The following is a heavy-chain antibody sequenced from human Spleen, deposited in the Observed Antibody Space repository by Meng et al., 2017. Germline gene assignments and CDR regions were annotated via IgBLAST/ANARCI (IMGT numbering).Heavy chain of an antibody. Sequence: QVQWVKSGGGVGQPAGSLRLDGETSGLTFSLFAIQWVRQAPGKGLEWLSVISYDGNIKRYTDSVRGRFSMSRDNFKNTAYLEMNDLRSEATAVYYCGIDVRGGTTEVGDYWGQGTLVTVSS. V-gene: IGHV3-30-3*01. D-gene: IGHD4-23*01. CDR2: ISYDGNIK. J-gene: IGHJ4*02. CDR3: GIDVRGGTTEVGDY. CDR1: GLTFSLFA.